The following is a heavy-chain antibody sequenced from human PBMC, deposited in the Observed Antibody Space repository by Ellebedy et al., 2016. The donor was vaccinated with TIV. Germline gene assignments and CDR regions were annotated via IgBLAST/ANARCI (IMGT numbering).Heavy chain of an antibody. CDR2: IKSNSDGGAT. J-gene: IGHJ4*02. V-gene: IGHV3-15*01. D-gene: IGHD3-3*01. Sequence: GGSLRLXXAASGFTFTNAWMSWVRQAPGKGLEWVGRIKSNSDGGATDYAAPVKDRFIISRDDLKNTLYLQMNTLKIEDTAVYYCGAIFFWGQGALVTVSS. CDR3: GAIFF. CDR1: GFTFTNAW.